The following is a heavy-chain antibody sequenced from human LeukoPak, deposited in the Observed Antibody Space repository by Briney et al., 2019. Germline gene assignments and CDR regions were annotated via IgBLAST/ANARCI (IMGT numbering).Heavy chain of an antibody. J-gene: IGHJ4*02. D-gene: IGHD6-19*01. V-gene: IGHV4-39*01. CDR3: ARLPVRQWLPDY. CDR1: GDSISNHTYY. Sequence: SETLSLTCSVAGDSISNHTYYWGWIRQPPEKGLEWIGIFYYSGNTYYNPSLKSRTSISVDTSNNQFSLRLNSVTAADTAVYYCARLPVRQWLPDYWGQGTLVTVSS. CDR2: FYYSGNT.